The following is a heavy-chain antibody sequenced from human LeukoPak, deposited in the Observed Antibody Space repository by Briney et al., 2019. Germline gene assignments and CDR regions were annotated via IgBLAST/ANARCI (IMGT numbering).Heavy chain of an antibody. J-gene: IGHJ4*02. V-gene: IGHV3-30*18. CDR1: GFTFSSYG. D-gene: IGHD6-19*01. CDR3: AKDRAVAGNIYFDY. CDR2: ISYDGSNK. Sequence: PGGSLRLSCAASGFTFSSYGMHWVRQAPGKGLEWVAVISYDGSNKYYADSVKGRFTISRDNSKNTLYLQMNSLRAEDTAVYYCAKDRAVAGNIYFDYWGQGTLVTASS.